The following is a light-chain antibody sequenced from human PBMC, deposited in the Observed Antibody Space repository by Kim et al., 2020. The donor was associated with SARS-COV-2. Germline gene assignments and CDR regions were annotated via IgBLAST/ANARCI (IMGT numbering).Light chain of an antibody. CDR1: SSYVGSFSS. V-gene: IGLV2-8*01. CDR2: EVT. J-gene: IGLJ1*01. CDR3: SSYAGSNNYV. Sequence: GRSGTISCTGTSSYVGSFSSVSWYPQHPGKTPKLMIYEVTKRPSGVPDRFSGSKSGNTASLTVSGLQAEDEAEYYCSSYAGSNNYVSGTGTKVTVL.